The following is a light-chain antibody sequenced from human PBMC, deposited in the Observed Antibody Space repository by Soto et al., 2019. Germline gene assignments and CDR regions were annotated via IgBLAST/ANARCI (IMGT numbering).Light chain of an antibody. CDR3: LQDFRYPRT. CDR2: DAS. CDR1: QDISNY. Sequence: DIQMTQSPSSLSASVGDRVTITCQASQDISNYLNWYQQKPGKAPKLLIYDASNLETGVPSRFSGSGSGTDFTFTISSLQPEDFATYYCLQDFRYPRTFGQGTKVEIK. V-gene: IGKV1-33*01. J-gene: IGKJ1*01.